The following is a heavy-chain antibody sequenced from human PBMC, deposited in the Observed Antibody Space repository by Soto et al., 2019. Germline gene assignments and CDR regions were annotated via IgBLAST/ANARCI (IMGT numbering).Heavy chain of an antibody. J-gene: IGHJ4*02. D-gene: IGHD2-2*01. CDR2: ITDSGDDT. V-gene: IGHV3-23*01. CDR3: AKLGSSSWSPHYYFDY. CDR1: GFTFNNYA. Sequence: EVQLLESGGGLVQPGGSLRLSCAASGFTFNNYAMGWVRQAPGKGLEWVSAITDSGDDTYYIDSVKGRFPISRDNSKSTLYLQMNSLRAEDTAIYYCAKLGSSSWSPHYYFDYWGQGPLVTVSS.